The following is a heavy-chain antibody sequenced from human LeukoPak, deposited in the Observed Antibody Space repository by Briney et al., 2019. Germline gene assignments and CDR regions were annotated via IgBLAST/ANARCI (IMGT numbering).Heavy chain of an antibody. V-gene: IGHV3-33*01. Sequence: PGGSLRLSCAASGFTFSSYGMHWVRQAPGKGLEWVALIWHDGTKKYYADSVKGRFTISRDNAKNSVYLQMNSLRAEDTAVYYCARDSPLSFDIWGQGTMVTVSS. CDR1: GFTFSSYG. CDR3: ARDSPLSFDI. J-gene: IGHJ3*02. CDR2: IWHDGTKK.